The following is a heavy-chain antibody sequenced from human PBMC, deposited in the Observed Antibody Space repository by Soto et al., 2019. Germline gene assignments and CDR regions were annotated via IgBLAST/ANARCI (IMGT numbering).Heavy chain of an antibody. CDR3: ARHIYGDHDYFDS. J-gene: IGHJ4*02. D-gene: IGHD4-17*01. CDR1: GGSISTYY. V-gene: IGHV4-59*08. Sequence: QVQLQESGPGLVKPSETLSLTCTVSGGSISTYYWSWIRQPPGKGLEWIGWIYYSGSASSNPFLKSRVTMSLATSKNQFSLKLSSVTATDTAMYFCARHIYGDHDYFDSWGQGTLVTVSS. CDR2: IYYSGSA.